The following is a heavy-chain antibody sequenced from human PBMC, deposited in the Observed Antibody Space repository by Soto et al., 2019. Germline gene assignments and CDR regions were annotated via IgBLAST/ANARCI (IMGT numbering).Heavy chain of an antibody. D-gene: IGHD1-1*01. V-gene: IGHV4-4*07. J-gene: IGHJ5*02. Sequence: SETLSLTCTVSGASFSGFYWSWIRKSAGKGLEWIGRIYATGTTDYNPSLKSRVMMSVDTSKKQFSLKLRSVTAADTAVYYCVRDGTKTLRDWFDPWGQGISVTVSS. CDR2: IYATGTT. CDR3: VRDGTKTLRDWFDP. CDR1: GASFSGFY.